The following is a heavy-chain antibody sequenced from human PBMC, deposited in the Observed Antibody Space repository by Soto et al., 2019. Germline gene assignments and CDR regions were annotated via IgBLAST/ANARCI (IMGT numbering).Heavy chain of an antibody. Sequence: QVQLVQSGAEVKKPGTSVKVSCKASGGTFSSYAISWVRQAPGHGLEWMGGIISIFETTYSAQQCQGRVTITADKSTSTAYMELRSLRSEDTAVYYCARVGTQAFWSGYPTYYYYGVDVGGQGTSVTVSS. J-gene: IGHJ6*02. D-gene: IGHD3-3*01. CDR3: ARVGTQAFWSGYPTYYYYGVDV. V-gene: IGHV1-69*06. CDR1: GGTFSSYA. CDR2: IISIFETT.